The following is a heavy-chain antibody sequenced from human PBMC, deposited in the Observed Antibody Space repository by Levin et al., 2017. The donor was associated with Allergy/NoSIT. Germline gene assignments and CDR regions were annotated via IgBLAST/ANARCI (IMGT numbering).Heavy chain of an antibody. CDR2: ISSNGGST. CDR3: VKYYYGSGSYYEPGFDY. Sequence: GGSLRLSCSASGFTFSSYAMHWVRQAPGKGLEYVSAISSNGGSTYYADSVKGRFTISRDNSKNTLYLQMSSLRAEDTAVYYCVKYYYGSGSYYEPGFDYWGQGTLVTVSS. J-gene: IGHJ4*02. CDR1: GFTFSSYA. D-gene: IGHD3-10*01. V-gene: IGHV3-64D*06.